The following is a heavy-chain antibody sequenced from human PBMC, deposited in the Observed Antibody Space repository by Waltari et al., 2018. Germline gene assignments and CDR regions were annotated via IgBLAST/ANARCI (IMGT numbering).Heavy chain of an antibody. CDR3: ARGARRADKAMYYDFWSGADMPPGGYWYFDL. D-gene: IGHD3-3*01. J-gene: IGHJ2*01. CDR2: IIPSFGTA. CDR1: GGTFSSYA. Sequence: QVQLVQSGAEVKKPGSSVKVSCKASGGTFSSYAISWVRQATGQGLEWMGGIIPSFGTANYAQKFQGRVTITADESTSTAYMELSSLRSEDTAVYYCARGARRADKAMYYDFWSGADMPPGGYWYFDLWGRGTLVTVSS. V-gene: IGHV1-69*12.